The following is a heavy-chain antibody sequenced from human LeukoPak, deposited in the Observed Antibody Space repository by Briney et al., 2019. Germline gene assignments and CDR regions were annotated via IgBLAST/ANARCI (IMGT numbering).Heavy chain of an antibody. CDR3: AGSTHYYDSSGNFDY. Sequence: GASVKVSCKASGYTFTSYGISWVRQAPGQGLEWMGWISAYNGNTNYAQKLQGRVTMTTDTSTSTAYMELRSLRSDDTAVYYCAGSTHYYDSSGNFDYWGQGTLVTVS. J-gene: IGHJ4*02. V-gene: IGHV1-18*01. CDR2: ISAYNGNT. D-gene: IGHD3-22*01. CDR1: GYTFTSYG.